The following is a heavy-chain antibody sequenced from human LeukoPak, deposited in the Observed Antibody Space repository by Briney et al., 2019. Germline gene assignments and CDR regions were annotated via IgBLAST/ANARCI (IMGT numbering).Heavy chain of an antibody. D-gene: IGHD2-21*02. CDR1: GYSFSSYA. CDR2: ISAYNGNT. Sequence: ASVKVSCKASGYSFSSYAISWVRQAPGQGLEWMGWISAYNGNTNYAQKLQGRVTMTTDTSTSTAYMELRSLRSDDTAVYYCATAPYCGGDCYSRVNAFDIWGQGTMVTVSS. J-gene: IGHJ3*02. CDR3: ATAPYCGGDCYSRVNAFDI. V-gene: IGHV1-18*01.